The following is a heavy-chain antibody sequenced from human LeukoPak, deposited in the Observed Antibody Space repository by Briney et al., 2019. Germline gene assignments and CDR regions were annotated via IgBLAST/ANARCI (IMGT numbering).Heavy chain of an antibody. CDR2: VYFSGST. D-gene: IGHD6-13*01. Sequence: SETLSLTCTVSGGSISRYYWSWIRQSPGKGLEWIGYVYFSGSTSYNPSLKSRVTLSVEKSKNQFSLKLSSVTAADTAMYYCARSFSSTGYYYYGMDVWGQGTTVTVSS. J-gene: IGHJ6*02. CDR3: ARSFSSTGYYYYGMDV. CDR1: GGSISRYY. V-gene: IGHV4-59*08.